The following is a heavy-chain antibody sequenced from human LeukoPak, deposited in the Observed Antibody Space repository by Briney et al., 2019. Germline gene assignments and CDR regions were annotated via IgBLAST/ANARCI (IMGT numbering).Heavy chain of an antibody. Sequence: GGSLRLSCAASGFTFSSYAMSWVRQAPGKRLEWVSAISGSGGSTYYADSVKGRFTISRDNSKNTLYLQMNSLRAEDTAVYYCAKDQSDDYDSSGYNYWGQGTLVTVSS. CDR1: GFTFSSYA. D-gene: IGHD3-22*01. CDR3: AKDQSDDYDSSGYNY. V-gene: IGHV3-23*01. CDR2: ISGSGGST. J-gene: IGHJ4*02.